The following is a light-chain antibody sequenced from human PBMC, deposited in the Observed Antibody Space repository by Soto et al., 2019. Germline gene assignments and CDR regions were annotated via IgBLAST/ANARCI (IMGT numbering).Light chain of an antibody. CDR3: TSHTTSSTWV. Sequence: QSALTQPASVSGSPGQSITISCTGTSSDVGGYNYVSWYQQNPGKAPKLMIYEVSNRPSGVSNRFSGSKSGNTASLTISGLQAEDEADYYCTSHTTSSTWVFGGGTKLTVL. CDR2: EVS. J-gene: IGLJ3*02. V-gene: IGLV2-14*01. CDR1: SSDVGGYNY.